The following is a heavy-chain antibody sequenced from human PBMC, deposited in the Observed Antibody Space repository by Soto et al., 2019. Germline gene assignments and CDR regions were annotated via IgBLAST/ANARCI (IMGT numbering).Heavy chain of an antibody. V-gene: IGHV1-69*12. CDR2: IIPIFGTA. CDR3: ARGNHRWLQLWYFDL. CDR1: GGTFSSYT. J-gene: IGHJ2*01. Sequence: QVQLVQSGAEVKKPGSSVTVSCKASGGTFSSYTISWVRQAPGQGLEWMGGIIPIFGTANYAQKFQGRVTITADESTRTAYMELSSIRSEDTAVYYCARGNHRWLQLWYFDLWGRGTLVTVSS. D-gene: IGHD5-12*01.